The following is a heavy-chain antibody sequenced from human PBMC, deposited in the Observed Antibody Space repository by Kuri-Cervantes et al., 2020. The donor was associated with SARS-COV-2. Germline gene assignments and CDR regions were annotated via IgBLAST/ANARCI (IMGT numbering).Heavy chain of an antibody. CDR3: ARAVYNSGFFDF. J-gene: IGHJ4*02. CDR2: LWEDGSNE. D-gene: IGHD2-8*01. Sequence: GGSLRLSCAASGFTFSSYAMHWVRQAPGRGPEWVAGLWEDGSNEKYADSVKGRFSISRDNSKKMLYLQMNSLRDEDTAVYHCARAVYNSGFFDFWGQGALVTVSS. CDR1: GFTFSSYA. V-gene: IGHV3-33*08.